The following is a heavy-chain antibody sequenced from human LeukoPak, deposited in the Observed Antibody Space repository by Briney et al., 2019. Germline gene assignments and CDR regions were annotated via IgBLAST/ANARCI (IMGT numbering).Heavy chain of an antibody. J-gene: IGHJ4*02. V-gene: IGHV3-21*01. CDR2: ISSSSSYI. CDR1: GFTFSSYS. Sequence: GGSLRLSCAASGFTFSSYSINWVRQAPGKGLEWVSSISSSSSYIYYADSVKGRFTISRDNAKNSLYLQMNSLRAEDTAVYYCARGTVVTPSGDYWGQGTLVTVSS. CDR3: ARGTVVTPSGDY. D-gene: IGHD4-23*01.